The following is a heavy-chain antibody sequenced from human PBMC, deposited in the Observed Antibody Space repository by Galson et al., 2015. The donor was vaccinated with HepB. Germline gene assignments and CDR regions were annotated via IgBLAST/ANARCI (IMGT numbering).Heavy chain of an antibody. Sequence: SLRLSCAASGFTFNTFGMHWVRQAPGKGLEWVAVLWYDGSNKNYGDSVKGRFIISRDNSKNTLYLEMNRLRVEDTAVYYCAKDHNDHWSAHRGGAFNMWGQGTMV. V-gene: IGHV3-33*06. CDR2: LWYDGSNK. D-gene: IGHD3-3*01. CDR3: AKDHNDHWSAHRGGAFNM. J-gene: IGHJ3*02. CDR1: GFTFNTFG.